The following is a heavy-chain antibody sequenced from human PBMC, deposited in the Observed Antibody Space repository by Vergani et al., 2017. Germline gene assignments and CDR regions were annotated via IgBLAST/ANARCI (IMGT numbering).Heavy chain of an antibody. D-gene: IGHD1-26*01. CDR3: ARGRVGATTIFDY. CDR2: IGTAGDT. CDR1: GFTFSSYD. V-gene: IGHV3-13*01. Sequence: VQLVESGGGLVQPGGSLRLSCAASGFTFSSYDMHWVRQATGKGLEWVSGIGTAGDTYYPGSVKGRFTISRENAKNSLYLQMNSLRAGDTAVYYCARGRVGATTIFDYWGQGTLVTVSS. J-gene: IGHJ4*02.